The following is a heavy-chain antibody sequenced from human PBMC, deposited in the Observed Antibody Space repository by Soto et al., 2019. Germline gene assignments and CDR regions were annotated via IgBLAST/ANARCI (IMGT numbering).Heavy chain of an antibody. CDR3: AKDSITFFYGVDV. CDR1: GFTFSSFA. CDR2: ISDSGGST. D-gene: IGHD3-10*01. V-gene: IGHV3-23*01. Sequence: GGSLRLSCAASGFTFSSFAMNWVRQAPGKGLEWVSSISDSGGSTYYADSVKGRFTISRDNSKKTLYLQMNSLRAEDTAVYYCAKDSITFFYGVDVWGQGTTVTVSS. J-gene: IGHJ6*02.